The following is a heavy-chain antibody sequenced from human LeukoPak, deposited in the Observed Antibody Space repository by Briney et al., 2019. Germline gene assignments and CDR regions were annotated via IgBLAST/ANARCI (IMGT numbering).Heavy chain of an antibody. Sequence: GGSLRLSCAASGFTFSSYSMNWVRQAPGKGLEWVSSISSSSSYIYYADSVKGRFTISRDNAKNSLYLQMNSLRAEDTAVYYRARDSIGGYDFWSGYYTPNDAFDIWGQGTMVTVSS. CDR2: ISSSSSYI. CDR3: ARDSIGGYDFWSGYYTPNDAFDI. V-gene: IGHV3-21*01. CDR1: GFTFSSYS. J-gene: IGHJ3*02. D-gene: IGHD3-3*01.